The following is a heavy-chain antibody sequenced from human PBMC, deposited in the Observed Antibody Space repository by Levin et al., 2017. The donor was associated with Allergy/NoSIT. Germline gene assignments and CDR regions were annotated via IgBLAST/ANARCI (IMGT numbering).Heavy chain of an antibody. CDR3: ARAVTGKGWFDP. Sequence: GGSLRLSCAASGFTFSSYWMHWVRQAPGKGLVWVSRINSDGSSTSYADSVKGRFTISRDNAKNTLYLQMNSLRAEDTAVYYCARAVTGKGWFDPWGQGTLVTVSS. CDR1: GFTFSSYW. CDR2: INSDGSST. D-gene: IGHD1-20*01. J-gene: IGHJ5*02. V-gene: IGHV3-74*01.